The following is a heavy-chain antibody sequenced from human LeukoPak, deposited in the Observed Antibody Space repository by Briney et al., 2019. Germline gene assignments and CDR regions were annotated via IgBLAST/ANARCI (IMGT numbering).Heavy chain of an antibody. J-gene: IGHJ2*01. CDR2: IYSGGST. CDR1: GFTVSSNY. CDR3: ARDWGVKWLNWYFDL. V-gene: IGHV3-66*01. Sequence: PGGSLRLSCAASGFTVSSNYMSWVRQAPGKGLEWVSVIYSGGSTYYADSVKGRFTISRDNSKNTLYLQMNSLRAEDTAVYSCARDWGVKWLNWYFDLWGRGTLVTVSS. D-gene: IGHD5-12*01.